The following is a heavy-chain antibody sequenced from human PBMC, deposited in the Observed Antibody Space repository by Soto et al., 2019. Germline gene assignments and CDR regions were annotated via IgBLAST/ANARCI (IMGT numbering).Heavy chain of an antibody. J-gene: IGHJ5*02. CDR1: GFTFSSYS. Sequence: GSLRLSCAASGFTFSSYSMNWVRQAPGKGLEWVSSISSSSSYIYYADSVKGRFTISRDNAKNSLYLQMNSLRAEDTAVYYCARGHSSTRSWFDPWGQGTLVTVSS. D-gene: IGHD6-13*01. CDR2: ISSSSSYI. CDR3: ARGHSSTRSWFDP. V-gene: IGHV3-21*01.